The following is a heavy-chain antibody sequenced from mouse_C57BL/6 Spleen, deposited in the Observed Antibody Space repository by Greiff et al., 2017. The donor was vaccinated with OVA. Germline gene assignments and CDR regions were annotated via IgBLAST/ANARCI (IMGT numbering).Heavy chain of an antibody. CDR2: INPSSGYT. CDR1: GYTFTSYT. Sequence: VQLQESGAELARPGASVKMSCKASGYTFTSYTMHWVKQRPGQGLEWIGYINPSSGYTKYNQKFKDKATLTADKSSSTAHMQLSSLTSEDSAVYYCARKSNSDAMDYWGQGTSVTVSS. CDR3: ARKSNSDAMDY. V-gene: IGHV1-4*01. J-gene: IGHJ4*01. D-gene: IGHD2-5*01.